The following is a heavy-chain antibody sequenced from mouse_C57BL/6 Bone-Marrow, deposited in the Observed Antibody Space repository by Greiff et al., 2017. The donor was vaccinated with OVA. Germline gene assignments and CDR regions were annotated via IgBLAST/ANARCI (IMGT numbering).Heavy chain of an antibody. Sequence: EVQGVESGGGLVKPGGSLKLSCAASGFTFSSYAMSWVRQTPEKRLEWVATISDGGSYTYYPDNVKGRFTISRDNAKNNLYLQMSHLKSEDTAMYYCAGGGDYYGSSPYCDYWGQGTTLTVSA. CDR2: ISDGGSYT. CDR1: GFTFSSYA. CDR3: AGGGDYYGSSPYCDY. D-gene: IGHD1-1*01. V-gene: IGHV5-4*01. J-gene: IGHJ2*01.